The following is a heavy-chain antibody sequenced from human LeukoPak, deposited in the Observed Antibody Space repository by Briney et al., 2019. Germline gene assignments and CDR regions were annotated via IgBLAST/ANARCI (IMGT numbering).Heavy chain of an antibody. CDR1: GFTVSGKY. CDR2: IYSGGRT. J-gene: IGHJ4*02. CDR3: ASRTVGDYPYFDH. V-gene: IGHV3-66*01. D-gene: IGHD4-17*01. Sequence: PGGPLRLSCAASGFTVSGKYMSWVRQAPGKGLEWVSVIYSGGRTYYADSVKGRFTISRDNSKNRLHLQMNSLRVADTAVYYCASRTVGDYPYFDHWGQGTLVTVSS.